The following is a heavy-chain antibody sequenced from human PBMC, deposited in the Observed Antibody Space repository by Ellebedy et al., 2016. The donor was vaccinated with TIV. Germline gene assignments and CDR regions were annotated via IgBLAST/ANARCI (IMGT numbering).Heavy chain of an antibody. CDR1: GGSISSGGSY. CDR2: IYYSGST. V-gene: IGHV4-31*03. J-gene: IGHJ4*02. CDR3: ARAVVAATKYYFDC. D-gene: IGHD2-15*01. Sequence: SETLSLTCTVSGGSISSGGSYWSWIRQHPGKGLEWIGYIYYSGSTYYNPSLKSRITISVDTSKNQFSLKVNSVTAADTAVYFCARAVVAATKYYFDCWGPGSLVTVSS.